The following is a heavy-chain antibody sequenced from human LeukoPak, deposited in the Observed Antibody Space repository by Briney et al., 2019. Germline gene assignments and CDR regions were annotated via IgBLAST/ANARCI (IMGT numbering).Heavy chain of an antibody. J-gene: IGHJ4*02. Sequence: PSETLSLTCTVSGGSISSSSYYWGWIRQPPGKGLEWIGSIYYSGSTYYNPSLKNRVTISVDTSKNQCSLKLSSVTAADTAVYYCARRGSSGWYKVDYWGQGTLVTVSS. CDR3: ARRGSSGWYKVDY. CDR1: GGSISSSSYY. V-gene: IGHV4-39*07. D-gene: IGHD6-19*01. CDR2: IYYSGST.